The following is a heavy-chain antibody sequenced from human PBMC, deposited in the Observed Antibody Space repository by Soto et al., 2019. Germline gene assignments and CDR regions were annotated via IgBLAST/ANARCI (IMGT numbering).Heavy chain of an antibody. CDR3: ARDRYYCYYGMDV. CDR2: ISYDGSNK. Sequence: GGSLRLSCAASGFTFSSYAMHWVRQAPGKGLEWVAVISYDGSNKYYADSVKGRFTISRDNSKNTLYLQMNSLRAEDTAVYYCARDRYYCYYGMDVWGQGTTVTVSS. J-gene: IGHJ6*02. CDR1: GFTFSSYA. V-gene: IGHV3-30-3*01.